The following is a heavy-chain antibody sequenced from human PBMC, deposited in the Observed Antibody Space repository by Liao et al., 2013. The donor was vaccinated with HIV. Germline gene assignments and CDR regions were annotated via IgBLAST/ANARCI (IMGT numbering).Heavy chain of an antibody. Sequence: QLQLQESGPGLLKPSETLSLTCTVSGGSISSSSYYWSWIRQPAGKGLEWIGRIYTSGSTNYNPSLKSRVTISVDTSKNQFSLRLRSVTAADTAVYYCARGPXYTYGYASAFDIWGQGTMVTVSS. J-gene: IGHJ3*02. V-gene: IGHV4-61*02. CDR1: GGSISSSSYY. CDR3: ARGPXYTYGYASAFDI. D-gene: IGHD5-18*01. CDR2: IYTSGST.